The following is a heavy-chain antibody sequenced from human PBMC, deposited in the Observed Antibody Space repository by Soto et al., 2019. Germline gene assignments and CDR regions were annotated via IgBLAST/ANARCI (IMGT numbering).Heavy chain of an antibody. J-gene: IGHJ2*01. CDR3: ALPGIAAAGTYWWYFDL. CDR1: GFSLSTSGVG. V-gene: IGHV2-5*02. D-gene: IGHD6-13*01. Sequence: QITLKESGPTLVKPTQTLTLTCTFSGFSLSTSGVGVGWIRQPPGKALEWLALIYWDDDKRYSPSLKSRLTLPEDTSKNKVVLTMNNMDPVDTATYYCALPGIAAAGTYWWYFDLWGRGTLVTVSS. CDR2: IYWDDDK.